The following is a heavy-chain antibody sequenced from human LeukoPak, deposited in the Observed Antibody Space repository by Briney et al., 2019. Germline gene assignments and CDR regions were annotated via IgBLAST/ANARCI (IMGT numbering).Heavy chain of an antibody. CDR3: ARHRYWIQLWQGLDY. D-gene: IGHD5-18*01. V-gene: IGHV4-39*01. CDR1: GGSISSSSYY. J-gene: IGHJ4*02. Sequence: SETLSLTCTVSGGSISSSSYYWGWIRQPPGKGLEWIGSIYYSGSTYYNPSLKSRVTISVDTSKNQFSLKLSSVTAADTAVYYCARHRYWIQLWQGLDYWGQGTLVTVSS. CDR2: IYYSGST.